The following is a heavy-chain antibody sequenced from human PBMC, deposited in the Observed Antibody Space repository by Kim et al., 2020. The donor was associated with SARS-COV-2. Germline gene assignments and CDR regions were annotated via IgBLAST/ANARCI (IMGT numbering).Heavy chain of an antibody. Sequence: SETLSLTCAVSGSSINTDHYWGWIRQPPGKGLEWIGYMHYNGDTDYNPSLKSRVTVSIDTSKNQFSLKLRSVTAVDAAVYFCARYDGNWGWFDPWGQGILGTVSS. CDR3: ARYDGNWGWFDP. CDR1: GSSINTDHY. V-gene: IGHV4-28*01. CDR2: MHYNGDT. J-gene: IGHJ5*02. D-gene: IGHD3-16*01.